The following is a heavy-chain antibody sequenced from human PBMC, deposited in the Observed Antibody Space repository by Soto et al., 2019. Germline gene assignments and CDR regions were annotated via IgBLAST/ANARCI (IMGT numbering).Heavy chain of an antibody. J-gene: IGHJ4*02. D-gene: IGHD3-9*01. V-gene: IGHV3-74*01. Sequence: RQAPRKGLLWVSRIKSDGSSTNYADSVKGRFTISRDNAKNTLYLQMTSLRAEDTAVYYCAIGGGDYNYLDYWGQGILVTVSS. CDR3: AIGGGDYNYLDY. CDR2: IKSDGSST.